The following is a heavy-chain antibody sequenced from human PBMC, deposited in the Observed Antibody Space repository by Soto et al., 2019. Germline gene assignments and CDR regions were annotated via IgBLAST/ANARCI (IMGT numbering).Heavy chain of an antibody. D-gene: IGHD3-16*02. J-gene: IGHJ2*01. CDR3: ARGHSFRYFDL. Sequence: VQLVESGGGLVQPGGSLRLSCAASGFTFSTYDMHWVRQGTGKGLEWVSAVGSAGDTYYADSVKGRFTISKEDAKNSLWLQMNTLRAGDTAVYYCARGHSFRYFDLSGRGTLVTGSS. CDR1: GFTFSTYD. CDR2: VGSAGDT. V-gene: IGHV3-13*01.